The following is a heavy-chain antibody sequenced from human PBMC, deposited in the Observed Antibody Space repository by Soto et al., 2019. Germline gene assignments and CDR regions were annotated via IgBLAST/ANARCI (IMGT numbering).Heavy chain of an antibody. CDR1: GFTFSNAW. Sequence: EVQLVESGGGLVKPVGSLRLSCAASGFTFSNAWMNWVRQAPGKGLEWVGRIKSKTDGGTTDYAAPVKGRFTISRDDSKNTLYLQMNSLKTEDTAVYYCTTSYDSSGYYSLYYYYYGMDVWGQGTTVTVSS. J-gene: IGHJ6*02. V-gene: IGHV3-15*07. CDR2: IKSKTDGGTT. CDR3: TTSYDSSGYYSLYYYYYGMDV. D-gene: IGHD3-22*01.